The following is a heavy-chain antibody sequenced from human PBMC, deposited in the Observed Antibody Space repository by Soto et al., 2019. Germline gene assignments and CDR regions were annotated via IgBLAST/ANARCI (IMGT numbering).Heavy chain of an antibody. J-gene: IGHJ4*02. CDR1: GFTFSSYA. CDR3: AKDQGVVTAITNFDY. V-gene: IGHV3-23*01. Sequence: GGSLRLSCAASGFTFSSYAMSWVRQAPGKGLEWVSAISGSGGSTYYADSVKGRFTISRDNSKNTLYLQMNSLRAEDTAVYYCAKDQGVVTAITNFDYWGQGTLVTVSS. CDR2: ISGSGGST. D-gene: IGHD3-3*01.